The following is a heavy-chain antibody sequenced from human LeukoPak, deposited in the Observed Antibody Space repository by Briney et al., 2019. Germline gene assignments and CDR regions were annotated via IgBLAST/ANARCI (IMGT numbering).Heavy chain of an antibody. J-gene: IGHJ5*02. CDR1: GGSISIYS. Sequence: SETLSLTCTVSGGSISIYSWTWIRQPPGKGLEWIGYIYTSGSTTYNPSLKSRVTISVDTCKNQFSLKLSSVTAADTAVYYCARQGSSDWFDPWGQGTLVTVSS. D-gene: IGHD6-6*01. CDR2: IYTSGST. V-gene: IGHV4-59*01. CDR3: ARQGSSDWFDP.